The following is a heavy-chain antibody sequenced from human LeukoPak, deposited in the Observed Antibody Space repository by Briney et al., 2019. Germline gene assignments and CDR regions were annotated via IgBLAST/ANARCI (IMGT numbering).Heavy chain of an antibody. CDR3: ARDKYYYDSSGSTDWYFDL. V-gene: IGHV4-4*07. CDR1: SGSISGYY. Sequence: SETLSLTCTVSSGSISGYYWSWIRQPAGKGLEWIGRIYTSGSTSYNPSLKSRVTMSVDTSKDQFSLNLSSVTAADTAVYYCARDKYYYDSSGSTDWYFDLWGRGTLVTVSS. CDR2: IYTSGST. D-gene: IGHD3-22*01. J-gene: IGHJ2*01.